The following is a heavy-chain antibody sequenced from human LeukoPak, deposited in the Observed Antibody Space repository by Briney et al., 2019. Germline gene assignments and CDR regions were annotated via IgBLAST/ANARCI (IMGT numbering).Heavy chain of an antibody. D-gene: IGHD2-2*01. Sequence: PGGSLRLSCAASGFTFSSYAMSWVRQAPGKGLEWVSAISGSGGSTYYADSVKGRFTISRDNSKNTLYLQMNSLRAEDTAVYYCAKPRDYCGSTSCPPYGMDVWGQGTTVTVSS. V-gene: IGHV3-23*01. CDR3: AKPRDYCGSTSCPPYGMDV. J-gene: IGHJ6*02. CDR2: ISGSGGST. CDR1: GFTFSSYA.